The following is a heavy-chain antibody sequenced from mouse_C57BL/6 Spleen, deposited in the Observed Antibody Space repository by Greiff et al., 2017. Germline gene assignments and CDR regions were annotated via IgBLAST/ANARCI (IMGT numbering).Heavy chain of an antibody. D-gene: IGHD6-1*01. CDR1: GFNIKNTY. Sequence: VHVKQSVAELVRPGASVKLSCTASGFNIKNTYMHWVKQRPEQGLEWIGRIDPANGNTKYAPKFQGKATITADTSSNTAYLQLSSLTSEDTAIYYCALWSNPSYWYFDVWGTGTTVTVSS. CDR3: ALWSNPSYWYFDV. CDR2: IDPANGNT. J-gene: IGHJ1*03. V-gene: IGHV14-3*01.